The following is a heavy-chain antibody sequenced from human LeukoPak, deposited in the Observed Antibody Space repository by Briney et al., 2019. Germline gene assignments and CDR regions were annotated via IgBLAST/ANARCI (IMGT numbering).Heavy chain of an antibody. J-gene: IGHJ4*02. D-gene: IGHD3-10*01. CDR2: IKQDGSEI. CDR3: ARDLGSYRHFFDY. Sequence: GGSLRLSCVVSGFTFSSYWMSWVRQAPGKGLEWVACIKQDGSEIYYVDSVKGRFTISRDNAKNSLYLQMNSLRADDTAVYKCARDLGSYRHFFDYWGQGTLVTVSS. V-gene: IGHV3-7*01. CDR1: GFTFSSYW.